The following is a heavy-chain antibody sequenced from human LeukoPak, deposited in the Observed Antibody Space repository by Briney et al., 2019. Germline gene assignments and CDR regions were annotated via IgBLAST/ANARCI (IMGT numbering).Heavy chain of an antibody. Sequence: ASVKVCCKASGYTFTSYDINWVRQAPGQGLGWMGWMNPNSANTGYAQKFQGRVTITRNTSISTSYMELNSLRSEDTAVYYCARGHRNYDSSGYYLGYWGQGTLVTVSS. CDR2: MNPNSANT. V-gene: IGHV1-8*03. CDR1: GYTFTSYD. CDR3: ARGHRNYDSSGYYLGY. J-gene: IGHJ4*02. D-gene: IGHD3-22*01.